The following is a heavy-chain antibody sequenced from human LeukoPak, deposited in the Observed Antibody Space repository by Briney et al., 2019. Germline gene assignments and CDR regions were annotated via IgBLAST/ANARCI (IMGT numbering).Heavy chain of an antibody. CDR1: GVSMRNYY. CDR3: ASRAFYDSSGLDF. J-gene: IGHJ4*02. Sequence: SETLSLTCSVSGVSMRNYYWTWIRQPPGKGLEWIGHVSNSGNTKYNPSLKSRVTISIDTSKKHFSLNLSSVSAADTAVYYCASRAFYDSSGLDFWGQGILVTVSS. CDR2: VSNSGNT. V-gene: IGHV4-59*08. D-gene: IGHD3-22*01.